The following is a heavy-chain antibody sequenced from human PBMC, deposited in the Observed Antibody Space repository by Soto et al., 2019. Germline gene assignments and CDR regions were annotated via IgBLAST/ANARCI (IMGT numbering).Heavy chain of an antibody. CDR3: ASFGEPNAFDI. D-gene: IGHD3-10*01. J-gene: IGHJ3*02. V-gene: IGHV3-33*01. CDR2: IWYDGSNK. Sequence: GGSLRLSCAASGFTFSSYGMHWVRQAPGKGLEWVAVIWYDGSNKYYADSVKGRFTISRDNSKNTLYLQMNSLRAEDTAVYYCASFGEPNAFDIWGQGTMVTVSS. CDR1: GFTFSSYG.